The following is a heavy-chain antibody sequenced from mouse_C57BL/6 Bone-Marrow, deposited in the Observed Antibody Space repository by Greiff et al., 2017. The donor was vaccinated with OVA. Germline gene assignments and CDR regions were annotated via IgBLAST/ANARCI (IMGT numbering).Heavy chain of an antibody. CDR1: GFTFSSYA. Sequence: EVKLEESGGGLVKPGGSLKLSCAASGFTFSSYAMSWVRQTPEKRLEWVATISDGGSYTYYPDNVKGRFTISRDNAKNNLYLQMSHLKSEDTAMYYCARDDGYWFAYWGQGTLVTVSA. V-gene: IGHV5-4*01. J-gene: IGHJ3*01. D-gene: IGHD2-3*01. CDR3: ARDDGYWFAY. CDR2: ISDGGSYT.